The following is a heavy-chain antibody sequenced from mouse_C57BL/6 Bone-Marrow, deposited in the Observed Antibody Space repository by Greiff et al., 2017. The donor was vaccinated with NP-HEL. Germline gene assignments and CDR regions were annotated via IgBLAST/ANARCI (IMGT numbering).Heavy chain of an antibody. J-gene: IGHJ2*01. V-gene: IGHV14-4*01. CDR2: IDPENGDT. D-gene: IGHD1-1*01. CDR1: GFNFKDDY. CDR3: YYGNKGY. Sequence: EVQLQQSGAELVRPGASVKLSCTAPGFNFKDDYMHWVKQRPEQGLEWIGWIDPENGDTEYASKFQGKATITADTSSNTAYLQLSSLTSEDTAVYYGYYGNKGYWGQGTTLTVSS.